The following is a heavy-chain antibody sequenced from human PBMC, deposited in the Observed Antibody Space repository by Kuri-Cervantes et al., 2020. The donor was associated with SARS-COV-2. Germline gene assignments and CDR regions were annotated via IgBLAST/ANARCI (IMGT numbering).Heavy chain of an antibody. CDR2: ISSSSSTI. CDR1: GFTFSSYS. D-gene: IGHD4-11*01. Sequence: GESLKISCAASGFTFSSYSMNWVRQAPGKGLEWVSYISSSSSTIYYADSVKGRFTISRDNAKNSLHLQMNSLRAEDTAVYYCGRAGKLQRQGGGTGAFDIWGQGTMVTVSS. V-gene: IGHV3-48*01. J-gene: IGHJ3*02. CDR3: GRAGKLQRQGGGTGAFDI.